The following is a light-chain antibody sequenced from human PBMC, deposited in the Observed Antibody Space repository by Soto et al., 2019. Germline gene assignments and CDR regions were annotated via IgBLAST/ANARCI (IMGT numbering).Light chain of an antibody. CDR3: QQYGDWPPET. V-gene: IGKV3-15*01. J-gene: IGKJ2*01. CDR1: QSVSRN. Sequence: EVVLTQSPATLSVSPGDRATLSCRASQSVSRNLAWYQQKPGKAPRLLIYGASTRATGVPARFSGSGSATEFTLSISSLQSADVAVYYCQQYGDWPPETFGQGTKLEI. CDR2: GAS.